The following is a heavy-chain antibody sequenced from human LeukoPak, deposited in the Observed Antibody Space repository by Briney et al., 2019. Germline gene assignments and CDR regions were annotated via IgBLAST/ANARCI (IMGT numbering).Heavy chain of an antibody. D-gene: IGHD6-19*01. V-gene: IGHV1-69*13. CDR3: ARGPRYSSGWYGY. CDR2: IIPIFGTA. J-gene: IGHJ4*02. Sequence: ASVKVSCKASGGTFSSYAISWVRQAPGQGLEWMGGIIPIFGTANYAQKFQGRVTITADESTSTAYMELSSLRSEDTAVYYCARGPRYSSGWYGYWGQGTLVTVSS. CDR1: GGTFSSYA.